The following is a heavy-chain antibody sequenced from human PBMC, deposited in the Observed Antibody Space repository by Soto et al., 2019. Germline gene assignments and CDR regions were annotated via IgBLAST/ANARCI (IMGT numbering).Heavy chain of an antibody. D-gene: IGHD3-10*01. V-gene: IGHV3-11*05. J-gene: IGHJ4*02. CDR3: ARSLWGGRGYFDY. CDR1: GFTFSDYY. Sequence: QVQLVESGGGLVKPGGSLRLPCAASGFTFSDYYMSWIRKAPGKGLEWVSYISSSESDTNYADSMKGRFTISRDNAKNSLYLQTNSLRAEDTAVYYCARSLWGGRGYFDYWGQGTLVTVSS. CDR2: ISSSESDT.